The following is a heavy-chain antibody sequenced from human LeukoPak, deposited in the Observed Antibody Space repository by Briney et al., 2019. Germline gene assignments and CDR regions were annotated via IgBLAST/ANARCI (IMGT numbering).Heavy chain of an antibody. D-gene: IGHD3-9*01. J-gene: IGHJ5*02. Sequence: PGGSLRLSCAASGFTFSSYWMSWVRQAPGKGLEWVANIKQDGSEKYYVDSVKGRFTISRDNSKNTLYLQMNSLRAEDTAVYYCAKDSHDILTGYPDDWFDPWGQGTLVTVSS. V-gene: IGHV3-7*03. CDR3: AKDSHDILTGYPDDWFDP. CDR2: IKQDGSEK. CDR1: GFTFSSYW.